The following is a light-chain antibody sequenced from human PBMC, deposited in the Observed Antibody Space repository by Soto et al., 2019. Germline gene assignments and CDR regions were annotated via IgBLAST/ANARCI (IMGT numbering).Light chain of an antibody. CDR3: QQSYSTPRT. V-gene: IGKV1-39*01. CDR2: AAS. CDR1: QSISYF. Sequence: DIQMTHSTSSLTAFVGHRVTITCRASQSISYFLNWFQQKPGKAPNLLIYAASSLQSGGPSRFSASGSETDFTLTISSLQPEDLAAYYCQQSYSTPRTFGGGTKVDIK. J-gene: IGKJ4*01.